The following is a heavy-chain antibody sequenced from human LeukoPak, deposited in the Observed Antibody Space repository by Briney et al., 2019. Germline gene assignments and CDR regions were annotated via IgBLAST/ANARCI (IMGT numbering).Heavy chain of an antibody. Sequence: GGPLRLSCAASGFTFSGYAMSWVRQAPGKGLEWVSAISGSTSSTYYADSVKGRFTISRDNSKNTLYLQMNSLRAEDTAVYYCAKRGYYYDRSGYYYFDYWGQGTLVTVSS. CDR2: ISGSTSST. CDR1: GFTFSGYA. J-gene: IGHJ4*02. D-gene: IGHD3-22*01. V-gene: IGHV3-23*01. CDR3: AKRGYYYDRSGYYYFDY.